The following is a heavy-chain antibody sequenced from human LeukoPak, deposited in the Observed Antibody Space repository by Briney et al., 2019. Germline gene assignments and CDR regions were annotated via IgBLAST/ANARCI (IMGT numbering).Heavy chain of an antibody. CDR1: GFTFSSYA. J-gene: IGHJ5*02. Sequence: GGSLRLSCAASGFTFSSYAMSWVRQAPGKGLEWVSAISGSGGNTYYADSVKGRFTISRDNSKNTLYLQMNSLRAEDTAVYYCAKTGSYDFWSRGWFDPWGQGTLVTVSS. D-gene: IGHD3-3*01. CDR2: ISGSGGNT. V-gene: IGHV3-23*01. CDR3: AKTGSYDFWSRGWFDP.